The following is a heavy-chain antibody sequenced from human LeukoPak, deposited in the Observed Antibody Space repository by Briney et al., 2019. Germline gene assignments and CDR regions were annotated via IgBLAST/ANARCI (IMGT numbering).Heavy chain of an antibody. CDR3: SRETTSTSWY. CDR1: GGSISSSSYY. Sequence: PSETLSLTCPVPGGSISSSSYYWAWIRQPPGKGLEWIGSIYYSGSTFYSPSLKSRVTLSVDTSKNQFSLKLSSVTAADTAVYFCSRETTSTSWYWGQGTLVTVSS. V-gene: IGHV4-39*01. D-gene: IGHD6-13*01. CDR2: IYYSGST. J-gene: IGHJ4*02.